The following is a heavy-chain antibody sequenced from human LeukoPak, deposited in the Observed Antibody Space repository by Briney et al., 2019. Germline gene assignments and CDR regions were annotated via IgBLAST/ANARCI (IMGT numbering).Heavy chain of an antibody. CDR3: VTALSHVFDY. CDR1: GFTFSSYN. J-gene: IGHJ4*02. CDR2: IRSKTDGGSI. V-gene: IGHV3-15*01. Sequence: PGGSLRLSCAASGFTFSSYNMNWVRQAPGKGLEWLGRIRSKTDGGSIESAAPVRGRFTISRDDSENTLYLHMNSLKTEDTAVYYCVTALSHVFDYWGQGTLVTVSS.